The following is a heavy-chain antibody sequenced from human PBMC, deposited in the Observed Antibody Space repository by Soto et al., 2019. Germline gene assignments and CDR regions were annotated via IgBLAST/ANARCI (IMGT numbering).Heavy chain of an antibody. D-gene: IGHD5-18*01. CDR2: INPSGGST. J-gene: IGHJ4*02. V-gene: IGHV1-46*01. CDR1: GYTFTSYY. Sequence: ASVKVSCKASGYTFTSYYMHWVRQATGQGLEWMGIINPSGGSTSYAQKFQGRVTMTRDTSTSTVYMELSSLRSEDTAVYYCARGPFVLQLWSYYFDYWGQGTLVTVS. CDR3: ARGPFVLQLWSYYFDY.